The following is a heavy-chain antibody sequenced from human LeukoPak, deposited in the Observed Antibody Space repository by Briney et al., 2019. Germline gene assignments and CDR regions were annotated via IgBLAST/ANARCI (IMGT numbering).Heavy chain of an antibody. V-gene: IGHV4-30-4*01. CDR1: GGSVSSGDYY. D-gene: IGHD2-2*01. CDR3: ARGWYQQRWFDP. CDR2: IYYSGST. Sequence: SETLSLTCTVSGGSVSSGDYYWSWIRQPPGKGLEWIGYIYYSGSTYYNPSLKSRVTISVDTSKNQFSLKLSSVTAADTAVYYCARGWYQQRWFDPWGQGTLVTVSS. J-gene: IGHJ5*02.